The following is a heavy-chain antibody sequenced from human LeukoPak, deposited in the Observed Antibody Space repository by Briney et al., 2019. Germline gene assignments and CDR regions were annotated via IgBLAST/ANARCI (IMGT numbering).Heavy chain of an antibody. D-gene: IGHD2-2*01. CDR2: VSYDGSNK. CDR3: AKVGDCSSTSCYFPDY. V-gene: IGHV3-30*18. Sequence: GRSLRLSCAASGFTFSSYGMHWVRQAPGKGLEWVAVVSYDGSNKYYADSVKGRFTISRDNSKNTLYLQMNSLRAEDTAVYYCAKVGDCSSTSCYFPDYWGQETLVTVSS. J-gene: IGHJ4*02. CDR1: GFTFSSYG.